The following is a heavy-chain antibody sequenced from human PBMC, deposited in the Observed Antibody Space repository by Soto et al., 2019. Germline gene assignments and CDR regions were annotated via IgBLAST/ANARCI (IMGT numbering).Heavy chain of an antibody. CDR1: GGSISSGDYY. CDR2: IYYSGST. V-gene: IGHV4-30-4*01. D-gene: IGHD2-2*01. J-gene: IGHJ5*02. Sequence: SETLSLTCPVSGGSISSGDYYWSWIRQPPGKGLEWIGYIYYSGSTYYNPPLKSRVTISVDTSKNQFTLKLSSVTAADTAVYYWARDKWCSSTSFYGWFDPWGQGTLVTVSS. CDR3: ARDKWCSSTSFYGWFDP.